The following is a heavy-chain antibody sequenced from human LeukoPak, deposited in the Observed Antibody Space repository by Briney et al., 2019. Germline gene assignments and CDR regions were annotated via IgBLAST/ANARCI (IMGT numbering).Heavy chain of an antibody. CDR3: ARGSDYSNEDGAGLWYFDL. CDR2: IYYSGST. J-gene: IGHJ2*01. D-gene: IGHD4-11*01. CDR1: GGSISSSSYY. Sequence: SETLSLTCTVSGGSISSSSYYWGWIRQPPGKGLEWIGSIYYSGSTYYNPSLKSRVTISVDTSKNQFSLQLNSVTPEDTAVYYCARGSDYSNEDGAGLWYFDLWGRGTLVTVSS. V-gene: IGHV4-39*07.